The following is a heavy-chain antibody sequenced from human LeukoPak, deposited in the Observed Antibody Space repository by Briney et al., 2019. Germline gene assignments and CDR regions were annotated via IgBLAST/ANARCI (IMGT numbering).Heavy chain of an antibody. CDR3: ARGTAIDQETGPNFDY. Sequence: HPGGSLRLSCAASGFTFSSYAMSWVRQAPGKGLEWVSAISGSGGSTYYADSVKGRFTISGDNSKNTLYLQMNSLRAEDTAVYYCARGTAIDQETGPNFDYWGQGTLVTVSS. D-gene: IGHD5-18*01. J-gene: IGHJ4*02. V-gene: IGHV3-23*01. CDR2: ISGSGGST. CDR1: GFTFSSYA.